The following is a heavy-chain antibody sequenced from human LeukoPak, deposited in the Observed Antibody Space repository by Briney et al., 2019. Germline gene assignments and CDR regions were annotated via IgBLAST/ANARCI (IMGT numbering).Heavy chain of an antibody. CDR3: AIRRGYSYGEFDY. J-gene: IGHJ4*02. CDR1: GFTFSSYA. Sequence: GASLRLSCAASGFTFSSYAMSWVRQAPGKGLEWVPAISGSGGSTYYADSVKGRFTISRDNSKNTLYLQMNSLRAEDTAVYYCAIRRGYSYGEFDYWGQGTLVTVSS. D-gene: IGHD5-18*01. V-gene: IGHV3-23*01. CDR2: ISGSGGST.